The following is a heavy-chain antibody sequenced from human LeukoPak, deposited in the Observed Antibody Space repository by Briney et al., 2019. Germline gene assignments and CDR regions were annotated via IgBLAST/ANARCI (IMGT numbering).Heavy chain of an antibody. CDR3: GGFEYEAGLGW. V-gene: IGHV3-7*01. CDR1: GFMFNDYW. D-gene: IGHD6-19*01. CDR2: IKPDGSET. Sequence: GGSLRLSCAASGFMFNDYWMMWVRQAPGEGLEWVANIKPDGSETYYMGSVRGRFTISRDNAKNLLYLQMNNLRGEDAAVYYCGGFEYEAGLGWWGQGTLVAVST. J-gene: IGHJ4*02.